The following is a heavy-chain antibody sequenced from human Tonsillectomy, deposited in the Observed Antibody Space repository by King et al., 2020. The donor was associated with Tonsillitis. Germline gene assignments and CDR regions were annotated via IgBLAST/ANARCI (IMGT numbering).Heavy chain of an antibody. Sequence: QLQESGPGLVKPSQTLSLTCTVSGGSISSGSYYWSWIRQPAGKGLEWIGRIYTSGSTNYNPSLKSRVTTSVDTSKNQFSLKLSSVTAADTAVYYCASGYSYGPSAFDIWGQGTMVTVSS. J-gene: IGHJ3*02. CDR3: ASGYSYGPSAFDI. V-gene: IGHV4-61*02. D-gene: IGHD5-18*01. CDR1: GGSISSGSYY. CDR2: IYTSGST.